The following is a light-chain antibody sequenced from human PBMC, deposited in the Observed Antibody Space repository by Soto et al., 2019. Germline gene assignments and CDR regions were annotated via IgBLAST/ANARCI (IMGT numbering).Light chain of an antibody. CDR3: SSYTASSTSVI. J-gene: IGLJ2*01. V-gene: IGLV2-14*03. Sequence: QSVLTQPASVSGSPGQSITISCTGTSSDIGTYNYVSWYQQHPGKAPKVMIYDVSNRPSGVSNRFSGSKSGNTASLTISGLQAEDEADYYCSSYTASSTSVIFDGGTKLTVL. CDR2: DVS. CDR1: SSDIGTYNY.